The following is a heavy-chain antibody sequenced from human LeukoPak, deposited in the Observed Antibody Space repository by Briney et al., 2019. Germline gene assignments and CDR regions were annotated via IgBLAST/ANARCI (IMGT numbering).Heavy chain of an antibody. D-gene: IGHD2/OR15-2a*01. J-gene: IGHJ5*02. CDR2: IKQDGSEK. CDR3: ARDSPVILAGGFDP. CDR1: GFTFSSYW. V-gene: IGHV3-7*01. Sequence: AGGSLRLSCAASGFTFSSYWMSWVRQAPGKGLEWVANIKQDGSEKYYVDSVKGRFTISRDNAKNSLYLQMNSLRAEDTAVYYCARDSPVILAGGFDPWGQRTLVTVSS.